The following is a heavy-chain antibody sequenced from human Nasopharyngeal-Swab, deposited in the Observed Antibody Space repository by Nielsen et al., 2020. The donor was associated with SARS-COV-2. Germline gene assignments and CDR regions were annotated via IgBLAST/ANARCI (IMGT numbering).Heavy chain of an antibody. V-gene: IGHV3-21*01. Sequence: GASLTLAWAASGFKLKYYKFKWVRQAPGKGPEWVSSIRISSSYIYYADSVKGRFTISRDNAKNALYLQMNSLRAGDTAVYYCARDGLDCDFWSAYVMDVWGQGTTVTVSS. CDR2: IRISSSYI. J-gene: IGHJ6*02. CDR1: GFKLKYYK. CDR3: ARDGLDCDFWSAYVMDV. D-gene: IGHD3-3*01.